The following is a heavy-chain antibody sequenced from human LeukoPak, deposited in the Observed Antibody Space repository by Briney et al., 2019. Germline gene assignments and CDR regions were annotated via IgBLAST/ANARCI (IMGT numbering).Heavy chain of an antibody. D-gene: IGHD2-21*01. J-gene: IGHJ4*02. Sequence: TGGSLRLSCAASGFIISGDSMNWVRQAPGKGLEWIAYISRDSGIKYYADSVRGRFTISRDNAKNSLYLQMNSLRAEDTAVYYCARAYCGGDCYFDYWGQGTLVTVSS. CDR1: GFIISGDS. CDR2: ISRDSGIK. CDR3: ARAYCGGDCYFDY. V-gene: IGHV3-48*01.